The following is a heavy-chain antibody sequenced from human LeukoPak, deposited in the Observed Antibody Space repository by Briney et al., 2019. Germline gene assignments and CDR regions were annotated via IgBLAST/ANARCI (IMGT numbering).Heavy chain of an antibody. D-gene: IGHD3-16*01. CDR1: EFTFSSYN. CDR2: ISSSSSIV. Sequence: GGSLRLSCAASEFTFSSYNLNWVRQAPGKGLEWVSSISSSSSIVYYADSVKGRFTISRDNAKNSLYLQVNSLRAEDTAVYCCAKDDGGATWGYYFDYWGQGTLVTVSS. J-gene: IGHJ4*02. V-gene: IGHV3-48*01. CDR3: AKDDGGATWGYYFDY.